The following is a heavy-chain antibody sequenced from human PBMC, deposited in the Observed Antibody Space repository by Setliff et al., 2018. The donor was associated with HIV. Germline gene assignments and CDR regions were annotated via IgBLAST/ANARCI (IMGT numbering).Heavy chain of an antibody. D-gene: IGHD5-12*01. CDR3: AREGAGYCSGYDAFDY. CDR1: GFTFSSYS. V-gene: IGHV3-21*01. CDR2: ISSSSSYI. Sequence: GGSLRLSCAASGFTFSSYSMNWVRQAPGKGLEWVSSISSSSSYIYYADSVKGRFTISRDNAKNSLYLQMNSRRAEDTAVYYCAREGAGYCSGYDAFDYWGQGTLVTVSS. J-gene: IGHJ4*02.